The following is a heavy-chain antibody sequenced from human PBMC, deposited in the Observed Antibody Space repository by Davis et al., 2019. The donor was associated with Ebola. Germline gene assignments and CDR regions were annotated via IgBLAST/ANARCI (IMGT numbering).Heavy chain of an antibody. CDR3: ARDISDLYYYGMDV. V-gene: IGHV1-69*06. CDR2: IIPIFGTA. Sequence: AASVKVSCKASGGTFSSYAISWVRQAPGQGLEWMGGIIPIFGTANYAQKFQGRVTITADKSTSTAYMELGSLRSEDTAVYYCARDISDLYYYGMDVWGQGTTVTVSS. CDR1: GGTFSSYA. J-gene: IGHJ6*02.